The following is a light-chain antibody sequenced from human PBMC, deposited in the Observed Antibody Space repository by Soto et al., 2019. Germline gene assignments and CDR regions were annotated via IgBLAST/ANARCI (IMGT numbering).Light chain of an antibody. J-gene: IGLJ2*01. CDR2: GNS. CDR1: SSNIGAGYD. V-gene: IGLV1-40*01. CDR3: QSYDSSLSGPVV. Sequence: QSVLTQPPSVSGAPGQRGTISCTESSSNIGAGYDVHWYQQLPGTAPKLLIYGNSNRPSGVPDRFSGSKSGTSASLAITGLQAEDEADYYCQSYDSSLSGPVVFGGGTKLTVL.